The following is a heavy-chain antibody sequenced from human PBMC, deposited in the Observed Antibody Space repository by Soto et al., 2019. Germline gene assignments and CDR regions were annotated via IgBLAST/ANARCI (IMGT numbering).Heavy chain of an antibody. Sequence: QVQLVQSGAEVKKPGASVKVSCKASGYTFTSYAMHWVRQAPGQRLEWMGWINAGNGNTKYSQKFQGRVTITRDTSASTEYRELSSLRSEDTAVYYCAREHIVVVTASYGMDVWGQGTTVTVSS. J-gene: IGHJ6*02. D-gene: IGHD2-21*02. CDR1: GYTFTSYA. CDR3: AREHIVVVTASYGMDV. V-gene: IGHV1-3*01. CDR2: INAGNGNT.